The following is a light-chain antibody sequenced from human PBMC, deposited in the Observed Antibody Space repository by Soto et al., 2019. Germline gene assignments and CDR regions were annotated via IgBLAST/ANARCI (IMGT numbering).Light chain of an antibody. Sequence: EIVLTQSPGTLSLSPGERATRSCRASHSVSNSFLAWYQQKPGQPPRLLIQCVSRRATGSSDRFGGSGSGTDFTLTISRLEPEDAPLYDCQPYCGYPFTFGPGTTVYIK. V-gene: IGKV3-20*01. CDR1: HSVSNSF. CDR3: QPYCGYPFT. CDR2: CVS. J-gene: IGKJ3*01.